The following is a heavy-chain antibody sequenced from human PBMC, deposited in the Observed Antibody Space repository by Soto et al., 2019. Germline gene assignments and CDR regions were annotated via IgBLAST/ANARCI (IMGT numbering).Heavy chain of an antibody. D-gene: IGHD3-3*01. J-gene: IGHJ4*02. Sequence: SVKVSCKASGGTFSSYAISWVRQAPGQGLEWMGGIILIFGTANYAQKFQGRVTITADESTSTAYMELSSLRSEDTAVYYCAGSLRFLSASFDYWGQGTLVTVPQ. CDR3: AGSLRFLSASFDY. CDR2: IILIFGTA. CDR1: GGTFSSYA. V-gene: IGHV1-69*13.